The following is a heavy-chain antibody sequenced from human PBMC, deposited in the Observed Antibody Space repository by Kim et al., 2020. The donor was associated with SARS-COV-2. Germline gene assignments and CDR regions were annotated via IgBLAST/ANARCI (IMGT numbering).Heavy chain of an antibody. CDR2: IYYSGSS. V-gene: IGHV4-39*01. D-gene: IGHD2-21*02. J-gene: IGHJ4*02. CDR1: GASIKSDSYY. CDR3: ASQFKGWGDCLDY. Sequence: SETLSLTCSVSGASIKSDSYYWGWIRQPPGKGLEWIGSIYYSGSSYYNSSLKSRVTITIDTSKNQFSLKLPSVTAADTAIYYCASQFKGWGDCLDYWGRGTLVTVSS.